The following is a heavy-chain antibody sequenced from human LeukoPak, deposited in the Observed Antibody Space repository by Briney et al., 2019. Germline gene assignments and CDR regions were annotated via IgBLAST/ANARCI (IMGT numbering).Heavy chain of an antibody. V-gene: IGHV1-2*02. CDR1: GYIFTGYF. CDR2: ISPDNDGT. Sequence: ASVKVSCKTCGYIFTGYFLQWVRQAPGQGLECMGWISPDNDGTHYAQKFQGRVTMTRDTSISTVYMELSRLRSDDTAVYYCARDLGVCRTTSCYFDFWGQGTLVTVSS. CDR3: ARDLGVCRTTSCYFDF. J-gene: IGHJ4*02. D-gene: IGHD2-2*01.